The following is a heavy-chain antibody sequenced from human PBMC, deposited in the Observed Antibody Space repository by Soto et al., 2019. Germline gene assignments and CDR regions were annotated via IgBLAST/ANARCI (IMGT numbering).Heavy chain of an antibody. V-gene: IGHV4-31*03. D-gene: IGHD1-1*01. J-gene: IGHJ5*02. CDR2: INHRGST. CDR3: ATGTSPSGRGQNRFDP. Sequence: PSETLSLTCTVSGGSISSGGYYWSWIRQHPGKGLEWIAEINHRGSTNYNPSLESRVTISVDTSHNQFSLKLNSVTATDTAVYYCATGTSPSGRGQNRFDPWGQGTLVTVSS. CDR1: GGSISSGGYY.